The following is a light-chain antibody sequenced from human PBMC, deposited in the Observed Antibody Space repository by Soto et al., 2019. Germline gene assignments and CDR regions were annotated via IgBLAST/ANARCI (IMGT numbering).Light chain of an antibody. Sequence: QSALTQPASVSGSPGQSITISCTGTSSDVGSYNLVSWYQQHPGKAPKLMIYEVNKRPSGVSNRFSGSQSGNTASLTISGLQAEDEADYYCCSYARSSTLYVFGSVTKVSVL. J-gene: IGLJ1*01. CDR2: EVN. CDR1: SSDVGSYNL. V-gene: IGLV2-23*02. CDR3: CSYARSSTLYV.